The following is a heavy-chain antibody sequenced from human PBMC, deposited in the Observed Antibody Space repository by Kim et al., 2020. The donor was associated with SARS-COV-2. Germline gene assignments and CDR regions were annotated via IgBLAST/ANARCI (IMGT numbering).Heavy chain of an antibody. V-gene: IGHV3-23*01. CDR2: ISGSGDNT. D-gene: IGHD3-22*01. Sequence: GGSLRLSCAASGFTFSSYAMTWVRQAPGKGLEWVSSISGSGDNTYYADSVKGRCTISRDNSKNTLYLQMNGLRAEDTAVFYCAKAECDSVGFYTSDFWGRGTLVTVSS. CDR3: AKAECDSVGFYTSDF. CDR1: GFTFSSYA. J-gene: IGHJ4*02.